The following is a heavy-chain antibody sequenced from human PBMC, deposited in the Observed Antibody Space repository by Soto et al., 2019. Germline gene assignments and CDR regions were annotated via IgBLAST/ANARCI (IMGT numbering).Heavy chain of an antibody. CDR1: GGSISSSSYY. CDR2: IYYSGST. D-gene: IGHD5-18*01. Sequence: SETLSLTCTVSGGSISSSSYYWGWIRQPPGKGLEWIGSIYYSGSTYYNPSLKSRVTISVDTSKNQFSLKLSSVTAADTAVYYCARHSYYYYTAMVTLPNGPQDYWGQGTPVTVSS. V-gene: IGHV4-39*01. CDR3: ARHSYYYYTAMVTLPNGPQDY. J-gene: IGHJ4*02.